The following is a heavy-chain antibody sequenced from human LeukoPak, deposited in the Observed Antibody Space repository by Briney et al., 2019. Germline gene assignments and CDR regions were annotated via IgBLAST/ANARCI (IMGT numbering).Heavy chain of an antibody. V-gene: IGHV3-48*02. CDR3: ARITTVTTRAFDY. J-gene: IGHJ4*02. Sequence: GGSLRLSCAASGFTFSSYSMNWVRQAPGKGLEWVSYISSSSSTIYYADSVKGRLTISRDNAKNSLYLQMNSLGDEDTAVYYCARITTVTTRAFDYWGQGTLVTVSS. D-gene: IGHD4-17*01. CDR2: ISSSSSTI. CDR1: GFTFSSYS.